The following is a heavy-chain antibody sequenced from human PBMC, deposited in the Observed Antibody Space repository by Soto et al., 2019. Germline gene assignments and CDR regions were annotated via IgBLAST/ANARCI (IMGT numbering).Heavy chain of an antibody. V-gene: IGHV3-11*01. CDR1: GFTFSDYY. J-gene: IGHJ6*02. Sequence: QVQLVESGGGLVKPGGSLRLSCAASGFTFSDYYMSWIRQDPGEGLEWVSYNSSSGSTIYYADSVKGRFTISRDNAKNSLYLQMNSLRAEDTAVYHCARDQYYYGSGSYPYYYYGMDVWGQGTTVTVSS. D-gene: IGHD3-10*01. CDR2: NSSSGSTI. CDR3: ARDQYYYGSGSYPYYYYGMDV.